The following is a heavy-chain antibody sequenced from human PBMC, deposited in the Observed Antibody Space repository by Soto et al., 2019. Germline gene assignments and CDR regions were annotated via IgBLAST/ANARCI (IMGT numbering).Heavy chain of an antibody. CDR1: GASITSENW. CDR3: VRDRGAVWGNSPKRAPKFDS. V-gene: IGHV4-4*02. J-gene: IGHJ4*02. CDR2: IYHSGSA. Sequence: SETLSLTCIVSGASITSENWWSWVRQPPGKGLEWIGEIYHSGSANYNPSLKSRATISLDKSKSQFSLKLTSVTAADKAIYYCVRDRGAVWGNSPKRAPKFDSWGQGTPVTVSS. D-gene: IGHD3-16*01.